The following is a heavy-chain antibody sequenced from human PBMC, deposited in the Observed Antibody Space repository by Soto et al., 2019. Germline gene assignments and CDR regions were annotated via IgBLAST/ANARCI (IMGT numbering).Heavy chain of an antibody. D-gene: IGHD5-12*01. Sequence: SETLSLTCTVSGGSISSGGYYWSWIRQHPGKGLEWIGYIYYSGSTYYNPSLKSRVTISVDTSKNQFSLKLSSVTAADTAVYYCARGGYARRYYFDYWGQGTLVTVSS. CDR2: IYYSGST. CDR3: ARGGYARRYYFDY. V-gene: IGHV4-31*03. CDR1: GGSISSGGYY. J-gene: IGHJ4*02.